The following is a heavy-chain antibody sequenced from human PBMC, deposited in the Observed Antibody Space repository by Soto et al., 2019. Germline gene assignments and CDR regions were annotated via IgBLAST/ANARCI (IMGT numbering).Heavy chain of an antibody. Sequence: EVQLLESGGGLVQPGGSLRLSCAASGLTFSGYGMSWVRQAPGTGLEWVSAISGSGSTTYYADSVKGRFTSSRDESKNILFRQMNILRAEDTAVYYCVTRSRGLQSSPPRLDSCGQGTLVTVSS. CDR3: VTRSRGLQSSPPRLDS. CDR1: GLTFSGYG. CDR2: ISGSGSTT. D-gene: IGHD4-4*01. J-gene: IGHJ4*02. V-gene: IGHV3-23*01.